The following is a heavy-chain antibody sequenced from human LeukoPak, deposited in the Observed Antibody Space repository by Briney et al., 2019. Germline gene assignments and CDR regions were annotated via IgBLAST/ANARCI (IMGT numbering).Heavy chain of an antibody. V-gene: IGHV1-69*13. CDR3: ARGSAVVVTATPGAFDI. CDR2: IIPIFGTA. Sequence: SVKVSCTASGGTFSTYAISWVRQAPGQRLEWMGGIIPIFGTANYAQKFQGRVTITADESTSTAYMELSSLRSEDTAVSYFARGSAVVVTATPGAFDIWGQGTMVTVSS. CDR1: GGTFSTYA. D-gene: IGHD2-21*02. J-gene: IGHJ3*02.